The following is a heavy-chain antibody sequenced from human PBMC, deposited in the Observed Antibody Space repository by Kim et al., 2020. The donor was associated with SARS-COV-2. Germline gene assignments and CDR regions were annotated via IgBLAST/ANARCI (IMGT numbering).Heavy chain of an antibody. CDR3: ARDGTTLNGGYYVDY. J-gene: IGHJ4*03. CDR1: GYTFTSYT. V-gene: IGHV1-3*04. D-gene: IGHD1-1*01. Sequence: ASVKVSCKASGYTFTSYTMKWVRHAPGQGLEWMGWINIGQGNTKSLQKFQGRVTITRDTSASTAFMELSSLTSEDTAIYYCARDGTTLNGGYYVDYWGQGALVTVSS. CDR2: INIGQGNT.